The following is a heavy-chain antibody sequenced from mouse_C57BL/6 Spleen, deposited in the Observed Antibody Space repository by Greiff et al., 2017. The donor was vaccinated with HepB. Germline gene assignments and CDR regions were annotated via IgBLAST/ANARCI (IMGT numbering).Heavy chain of an antibody. CDR1: GFTFSNYW. V-gene: IGHV6-3*01. Sequence: DVKLVESGGGLVQPGGSMKLSCVASGFTFSNYWMNWVRQSPEKGLEWVAQIRLKSDNYATHYAESVKGRFTISRDDSKSSVYLQMNNLRAEDTGIYYCTGPITTVVANWYFDVWGTGTTVTVSS. J-gene: IGHJ1*03. D-gene: IGHD1-1*01. CDR2: IRLKSDNYAT. CDR3: TGPITTVVANWYFDV.